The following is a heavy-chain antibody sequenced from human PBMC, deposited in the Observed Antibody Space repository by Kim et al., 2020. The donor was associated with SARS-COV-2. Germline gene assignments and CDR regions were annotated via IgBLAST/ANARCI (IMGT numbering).Heavy chain of an antibody. J-gene: IGHJ6*02. CDR2: INPNSGGT. CDR3: AMSIAAADGMDV. V-gene: IGHV1-2*06. D-gene: IGHD6-13*01. Sequence: ASVKVSCKASGYTFTGYYMHWVRQAPGQGLEWMGRINPNSGGTNYAQKFQGRVTMTRDTSISTAYMELSRLRSDDTAVYYCAMSIAAADGMDVWGQGTTVTVSS. CDR1: GYTFTGYY.